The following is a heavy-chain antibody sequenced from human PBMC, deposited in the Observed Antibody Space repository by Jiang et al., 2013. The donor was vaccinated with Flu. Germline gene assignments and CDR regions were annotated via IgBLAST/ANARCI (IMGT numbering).Heavy chain of an antibody. CDR2: IDWDDDK. V-gene: IGHV2-70*11. CDR3: ARTPVTTSAFDY. CDR1: GFSLSTSGMC. Sequence: KPTQTLTLTCTFSGFSLSTSGMCVSWIRQPPGKALEWLARIDWDDDKYYSTSLKTRLTISKDTSKNXVVLTMTNMDPVDTATYYCARTPVTTSAFDYWGQGTLVTVSS. J-gene: IGHJ4*02. D-gene: IGHD4-17*01.